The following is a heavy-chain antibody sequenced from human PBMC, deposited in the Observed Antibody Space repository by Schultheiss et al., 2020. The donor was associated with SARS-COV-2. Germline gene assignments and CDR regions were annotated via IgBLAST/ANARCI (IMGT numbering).Heavy chain of an antibody. CDR2: IYHSGST. Sequence: SETLSLTCAVSGGSISSRRYHWAWIRQPPGKGLEWIGYIYHSGSTYYNPSLKSRVNISVDRSKNQFSLKLTSVTAADTAVFYCARAVTGPKRYFDLWGRGTLVTVSS. J-gene: IGHJ2*01. V-gene: IGHV4-30-2*01. D-gene: IGHD6-19*01. CDR1: GGSISSRRYH. CDR3: ARAVTGPKRYFDL.